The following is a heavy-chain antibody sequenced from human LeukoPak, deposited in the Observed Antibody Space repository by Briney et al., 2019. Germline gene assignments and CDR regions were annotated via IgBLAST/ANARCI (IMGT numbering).Heavy chain of an antibody. Sequence: GGSLRLSCAASGFTFIDHYMDWVRQAPGKGLEWIGRIRNKANSYTTEYAASVKGRFTVSRGDSKNSLFLQMNSLESEDTAVYYCARRNSVTQGLDNWGQGTLVTVSS. J-gene: IGHJ4*02. V-gene: IGHV3-72*01. CDR1: GFTFIDHY. CDR3: ARRNSVTQGLDN. D-gene: IGHD5/OR15-5a*01. CDR2: IRNKANSYTT.